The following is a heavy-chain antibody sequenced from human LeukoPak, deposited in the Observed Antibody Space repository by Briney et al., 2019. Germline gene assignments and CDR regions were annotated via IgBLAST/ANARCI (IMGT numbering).Heavy chain of an antibody. CDR1: GFTFSGFH. D-gene: IGHD3-16*02. V-gene: IGHV3-21*06. J-gene: IGHJ4*02. CDR2: TSTVSTYM. Sequence: GGSLPLSSAASGFTFSGFHMNWVRQAPRKGLDWVSSTSTVSTYMYYADSVKGRFTISRDNAKNSLYLQMKSLRVEDTAVYYCVREYVWGSYRYVDYWGQGTLVTVSS. CDR3: VREYVWGSYRYVDY.